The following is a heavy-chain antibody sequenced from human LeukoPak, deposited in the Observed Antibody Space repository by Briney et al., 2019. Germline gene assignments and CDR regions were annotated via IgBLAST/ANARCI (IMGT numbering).Heavy chain of an antibody. CDR2: IYHSGST. J-gene: IGHJ5*02. CDR3: ARSIVVVPAASGRFDP. CDR1: GGSISSGGYS. Sequence: SQTLSLTCAVSGGSISSGGYSWSWLRQPPGKGLEWIGYIYHSGSTYYNPSLKSRVTISVDRSKNQFSLKLSSVTAADTAVYYCARSIVVVPAASGRFDPWGQGTLVTVSS. V-gene: IGHV4-30-2*01. D-gene: IGHD2-2*01.